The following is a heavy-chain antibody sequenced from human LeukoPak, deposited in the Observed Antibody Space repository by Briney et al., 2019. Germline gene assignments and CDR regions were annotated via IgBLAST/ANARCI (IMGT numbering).Heavy chain of an antibody. V-gene: IGHV4-38-2*02. Sequence: SETLSLTCTVSGYSISSGYYWGWIRQPPGKGLEWIGSIYHSGSTYYNPSLKSRVTISVDTSKNQFSLKLSSVTAADTAVYYCARDRWFGFDPWGQGTLVTVSS. D-gene: IGHD3-10*01. CDR2: IYHSGST. CDR1: GYSISSGYY. CDR3: ARDRWFGFDP. J-gene: IGHJ5*02.